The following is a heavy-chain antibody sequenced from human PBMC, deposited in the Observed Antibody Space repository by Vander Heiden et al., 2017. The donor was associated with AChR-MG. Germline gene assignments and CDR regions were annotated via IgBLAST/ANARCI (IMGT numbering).Heavy chain of an antibody. V-gene: IGHV1-46*03. J-gene: IGHJ3*02. CDR3: ARADYANYYDALDI. D-gene: IGHD4-17*01. Sequence: QVQLVQSGAEVKKPGASVKVSCKASGYTFTTYFLHWLRQAPGQGLEWMETINPDTGTATYAQKFQGRVTVTRDTSTSTVYMGLSSLTSEDTALYYCARADYANYYDALDIWGQGTVVTVSS. CDR1: GYTFTTYF. CDR2: INPDTGTA.